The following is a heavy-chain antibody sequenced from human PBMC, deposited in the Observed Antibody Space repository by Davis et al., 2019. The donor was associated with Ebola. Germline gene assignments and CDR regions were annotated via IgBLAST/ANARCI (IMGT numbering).Heavy chain of an antibody. CDR1: GGSISSYY. CDR3: ARRRSYFDY. V-gene: IGHV4-59*08. CDR2: LYYSGST. J-gene: IGHJ4*02. Sequence: SETLSLTCTVSGGSISSYYWSWIRQPPGKGLEWIGYLYYSGSTNYNPSLKSRVTISVDTSKNQFSLKLSSVTAADTAVYYCARRRSYFDYWGQGTLVTVSS.